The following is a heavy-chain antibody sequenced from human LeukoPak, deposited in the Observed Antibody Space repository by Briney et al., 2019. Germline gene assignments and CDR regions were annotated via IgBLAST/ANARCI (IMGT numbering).Heavy chain of an antibody. CDR3: AKTRSRAPDAFDI. D-gene: IGHD5/OR15-5a*01. CDR1: GFTFSSYG. CDR2: IRYDGSNK. V-gene: IGHV3-30*02. Sequence: GGSLRLSCAASGFTFSSYGMHWVRQTPGKGLEWVAFIRYDGSNKYYADSVKGRFTISRDNSKNTLYLQMNSLRAEDTAVYYCAKTRSRAPDAFDIWGQGTMVTVSS. J-gene: IGHJ3*02.